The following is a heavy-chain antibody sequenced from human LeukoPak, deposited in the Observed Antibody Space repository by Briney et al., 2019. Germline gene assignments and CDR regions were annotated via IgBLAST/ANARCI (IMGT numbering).Heavy chain of an antibody. CDR1: GFTVNSYA. CDR2: ISGSGDNT. CDR3: ARDLDP. D-gene: IGHD1-1*01. J-gene: IGHJ6*02. Sequence: PGGFLRLSCAASGFTVNSYAMSWVRQGPGKGLEWVSTISGSGDNTYYADSVRDRFTISRDNSKNTLYLQMNSLRAEDTAVYYCARDLDPWGQGTTVTVSS. V-gene: IGHV3-23*01.